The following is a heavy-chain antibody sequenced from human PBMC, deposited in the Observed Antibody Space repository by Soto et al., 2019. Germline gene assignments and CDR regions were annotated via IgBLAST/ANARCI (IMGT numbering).Heavy chain of an antibody. D-gene: IGHD6-19*01. CDR2: ISGSGGST. CDR1: GFTFSSYA. CDR3: AKPTPYSSGWYRGAFDI. V-gene: IGHV3-23*01. J-gene: IGHJ3*02. Sequence: GGSLRLSCAASGFTFSSYAMSWVRQAPGKGLEWVSAISGSGGSTYYADSVKGRFTIFRDNSKNTLYLQMNSLRAEDTAVYYCAKPTPYSSGWYRGAFDIWGQGTMVTVSS.